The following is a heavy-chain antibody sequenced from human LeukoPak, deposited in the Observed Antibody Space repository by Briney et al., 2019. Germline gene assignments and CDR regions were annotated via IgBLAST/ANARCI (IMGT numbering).Heavy chain of an antibody. CDR3: ARIYCGYYYYYYGMHV. CDR1: GGSFSGYY. CDR2: INHSGNT. Sequence: SETLSLTCAVYGGSFSGYYWSWIRQPPGQGLEWIGEINHSGNTNYKPSLKSRVTISVDTSRNQFSLKLSAVTAADTAVYYFARIYCGYYYYYYGMHVWGQGTTVTVSS. J-gene: IGHJ6*02. V-gene: IGHV4-34*01. D-gene: IGHD6-25*01.